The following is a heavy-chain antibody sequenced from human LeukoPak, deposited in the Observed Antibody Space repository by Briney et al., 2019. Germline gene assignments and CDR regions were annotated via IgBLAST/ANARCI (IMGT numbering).Heavy chain of an antibody. V-gene: IGHV3-23*01. Sequence: GGSLRLSCAASGFTFSSYAMSWVRQAPGKGLEWVSAISGSGGSTYYADTVKGRFTISRDNSKNTLYLQMNSLRAEDTAVYYCAKSGVVVNWFDPWGQGTLVTVSS. D-gene: IGHD3-3*01. CDR1: GFTFSSYA. CDR3: AKSGVVVNWFDP. J-gene: IGHJ5*02. CDR2: ISGSGGST.